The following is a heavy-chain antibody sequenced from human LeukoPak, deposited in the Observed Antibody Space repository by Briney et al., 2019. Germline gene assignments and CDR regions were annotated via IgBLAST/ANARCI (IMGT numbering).Heavy chain of an antibody. CDR1: GGSISSSSYY. J-gene: IGHJ4*02. CDR2: IYYSGST. Sequence: SETLSLTCTVFGGSISSSSYYWGWIRQPPGKGLEWIGSIYYSGSTYYNPSLKSRVTISVDTSKNQFSLKLSSVTAADTAVYYCARQVHVLLWFGELIHYFDYWGQGTLVTVSS. D-gene: IGHD3-10*01. CDR3: ARQVHVLLWFGELIHYFDY. V-gene: IGHV4-39*01.